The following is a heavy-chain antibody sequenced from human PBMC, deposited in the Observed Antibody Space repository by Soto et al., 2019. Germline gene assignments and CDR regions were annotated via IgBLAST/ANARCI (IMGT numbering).Heavy chain of an antibody. CDR2: IYYSGST. V-gene: IGHV4-59*01. CDR1: GGSISSYY. D-gene: IGHD4-17*01. Sequence: SETLSLTCTVSGGSISSYYWSWIRQPPGKGLEWIGYIYYSGSTNYNPSLKSRVTISVDTSKNQFSLKLSSVTAADTAVYYCARVDYCELDYWGQGTLVTVSS. CDR3: ARVDYCELDY. J-gene: IGHJ4*02.